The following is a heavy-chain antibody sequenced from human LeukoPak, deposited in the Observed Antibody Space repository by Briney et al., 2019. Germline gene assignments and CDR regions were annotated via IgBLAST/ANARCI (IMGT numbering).Heavy chain of an antibody. Sequence: PSETLSLTCAVSGGSISSGGYSWSWIRQPPGKGLEWIGYIYHSGSTYYNPSLKSRVTISVDRSKNQFSLKLSSVTAADTAVYYCARDPSGYGDGGYWGQGTLVTVSS. J-gene: IGHJ4*02. V-gene: IGHV4-30-2*01. D-gene: IGHD4-17*01. CDR3: ARDPSGYGDGGY. CDR2: IYHSGST. CDR1: GGSISSGGYS.